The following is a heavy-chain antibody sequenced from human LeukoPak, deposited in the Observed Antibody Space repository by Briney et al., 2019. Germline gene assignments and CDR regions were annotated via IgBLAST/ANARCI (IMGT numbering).Heavy chain of an antibody. D-gene: IGHD6-19*01. Sequence: PGGSLRLSCAASGFTFSSYSMNWVRQAPGKGLEWVAGLNWNGNSTGYVDSVKGRFIISRDNVKNSLYLQMNSLRPEDTALYYCARAQWYIDVWGQGTLVTVSS. CDR1: GFTFSSYS. CDR2: LNWNGNST. J-gene: IGHJ4*02. V-gene: IGHV3-20*04. CDR3: ARAQWYIDV.